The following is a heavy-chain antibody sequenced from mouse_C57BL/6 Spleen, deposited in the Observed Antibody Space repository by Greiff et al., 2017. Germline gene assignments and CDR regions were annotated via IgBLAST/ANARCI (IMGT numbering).Heavy chain of an antibody. CDR2: IYPSDSET. D-gene: IGHD1-1*01. CDR3: ARSRVVHYYAMEY. J-gene: IGHJ4*01. CDR1: GYTFTSYW. Sequence: QVQLQQPGAELVRPGSSVKLSCKASGYTFTSYWMDWVKQRPGQGLEWIGNIYPSDSETHYNQKFKDKATLTVDKSSSTAYMQLSSLTSEDSAVYYYARSRVVHYYAMEYWGQGTSVTVSS. V-gene: IGHV1-61*01.